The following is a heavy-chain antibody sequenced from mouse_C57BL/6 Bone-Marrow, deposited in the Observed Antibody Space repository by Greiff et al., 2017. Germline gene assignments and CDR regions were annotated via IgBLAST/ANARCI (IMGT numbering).Heavy chain of an antibody. CDR2: IYPGNSDT. Sequence: DVKLQESGTVLARPGASVKMSCKTSGYTFTSYWMHWVKQRPGQGLEWIGAIYPGNSDTSYNQKFKGKAKLTAVPSASTAYLVLRRLTNADSAVYYCTQNYLDYWGQGTTLTVSS. J-gene: IGHJ2*01. CDR1: GYTFTSYW. V-gene: IGHV1-5*01. CDR3: TQNYLDY.